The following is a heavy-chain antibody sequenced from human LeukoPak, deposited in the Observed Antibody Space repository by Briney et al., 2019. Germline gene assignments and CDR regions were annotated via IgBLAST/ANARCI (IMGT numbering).Heavy chain of an antibody. Sequence: ASVKVSCKASGRTFSSYVFSWVRQAPGQGLEWMGGIIPIFGTANYAQKFQGRVTITADESASTAYMDLSSLRPEDTAVYYCATQGELLRAFDFWGQGTLVTVSS. CDR3: ATQGELLRAFDF. D-gene: IGHD1-26*01. J-gene: IGHJ4*02. V-gene: IGHV1-69*13. CDR2: IIPIFGTA. CDR1: GRTFSSYV.